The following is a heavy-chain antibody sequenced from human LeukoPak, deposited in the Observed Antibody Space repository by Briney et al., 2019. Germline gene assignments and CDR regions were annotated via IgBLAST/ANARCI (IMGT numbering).Heavy chain of an antibody. Sequence: GGSLRLSCAASGFIFSRYAMGWVRQPPGKGLEWVSTISGSGGTTYYADSVKGRFTISRDNSKNTLYLRMNSLRAEDTAVYYCAKTNYYDSSGLFYFDYWGQGTLVTVSS. D-gene: IGHD3-22*01. CDR2: ISGSGGTT. J-gene: IGHJ4*02. V-gene: IGHV3-23*01. CDR3: AKTNYYDSSGLFYFDY. CDR1: GFIFSRYA.